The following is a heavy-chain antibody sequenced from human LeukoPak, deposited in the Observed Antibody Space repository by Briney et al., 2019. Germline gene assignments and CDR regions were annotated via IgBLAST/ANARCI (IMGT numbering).Heavy chain of an antibody. D-gene: IGHD6-19*01. CDR3: ARVDWNYSTGWLLDY. V-gene: IGHV3-74*01. Sequence: PGGSLRLSCAASGFTFSSYAMSWVRQAPGKGLVWVSRIKSDASTTTYADSVKGRFTISRDNAKNTLYLQMNSLRAEDTAVYYCARVDWNYSTGWLLDYWGQGTLVTVSS. CDR1: GFTFSSYA. CDR2: IKSDASTT. J-gene: IGHJ4*02.